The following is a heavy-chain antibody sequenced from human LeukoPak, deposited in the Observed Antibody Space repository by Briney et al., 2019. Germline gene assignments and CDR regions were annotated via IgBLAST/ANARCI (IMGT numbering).Heavy chain of an antibody. D-gene: IGHD3-10*01. CDR2: MNPNSGNT. Sequence: GASVKVSCKASGYTFTSYDINWVRQATGQGLEWMGWMNPNSGNTGYAQKFQGRVTMTRNTSISTAYMELSSLRPEDTAVYYCARVTMVRGVHGYYFDYWGQGTLVTVSS. V-gene: IGHV1-8*01. J-gene: IGHJ4*02. CDR3: ARVTMVRGVHGYYFDY. CDR1: GYTFTSYD.